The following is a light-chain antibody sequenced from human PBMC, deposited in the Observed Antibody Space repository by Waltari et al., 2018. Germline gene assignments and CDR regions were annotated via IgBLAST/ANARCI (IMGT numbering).Light chain of an antibody. CDR2: RNT. J-gene: IGLJ2*01. CDR3: AARDDSLSAPVF. Sequence: QSVLTQPPSASGTPGQRVTISCSGSSSDIGSKYVYWYQQLPGTAPKLLIYRNTQRPAVIPDRFSASKSGTSASLAISGLRSEDEADYYCAARDDSLSAPVFFGGGTKLTVL. CDR1: SSDIGSKY. V-gene: IGLV1-47*01.